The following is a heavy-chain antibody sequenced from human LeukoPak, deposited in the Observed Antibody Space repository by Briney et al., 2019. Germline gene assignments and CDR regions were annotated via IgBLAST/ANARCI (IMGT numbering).Heavy chain of an antibody. Sequence: ASVKVSCKASGYTFTSYGISWVRQAPGQGLEWMGWISAYNGNTNYAQKLQGRVTMTTDTSTSTAYMELRSLRSDDTAVYYCAGESNGDYGAFYYYYYMDVWGKGTTVTISS. CDR3: AGESNGDYGAFYYYYYMDV. V-gene: IGHV1-18*01. CDR1: GYTFTSYG. J-gene: IGHJ6*03. D-gene: IGHD4-17*01. CDR2: ISAYNGNT.